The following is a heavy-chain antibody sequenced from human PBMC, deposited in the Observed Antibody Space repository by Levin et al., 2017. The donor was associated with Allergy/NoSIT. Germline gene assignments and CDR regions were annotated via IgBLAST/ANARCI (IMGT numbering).Heavy chain of an antibody. CDR1: GFSLSTRGVG. V-gene: IGHV2-5*02. D-gene: IGHD3-10*01. Sequence: SGPTLVKPTQTLTLTCTFSGFSLSTRGVGVGWIRQPPGKALEWLALIYWDDDKRYIPSLTSRRTITKDTSKNQVVLIMTNMDPVDTATYYCAHMAPAMVRGLSYWGQGTLVTVSS. CDR3: AHMAPAMVRGLSY. CDR2: IYWDDDK. J-gene: IGHJ4*02.